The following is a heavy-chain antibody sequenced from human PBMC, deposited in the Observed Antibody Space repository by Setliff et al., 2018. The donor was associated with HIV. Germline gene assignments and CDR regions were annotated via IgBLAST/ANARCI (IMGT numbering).Heavy chain of an antibody. CDR1: GYTFTGYY. Sequence: ASVKVSCKASGYTFTGYYMHWVRQAPGQGLEWMGWINPNSGNTNYAQKVQGRVTMTTDTSTSTAYMELRSLRSDDTAVYYCARSEGQWLRPEGALCDYWGQGTLVTVSS. V-gene: IGHV1-2*02. D-gene: IGHD5-12*01. CDR2: INPNSGNT. J-gene: IGHJ4*02. CDR3: ARSEGQWLRPEGALCDY.